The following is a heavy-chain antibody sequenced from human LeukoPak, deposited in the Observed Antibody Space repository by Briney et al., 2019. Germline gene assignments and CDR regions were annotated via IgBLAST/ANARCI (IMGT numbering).Heavy chain of an antibody. D-gene: IGHD3-3*01. J-gene: IGHJ4*02. CDR1: GYTFTGYY. CDR2: IYPNSGGT. Sequence: VASVKVSCKASGYTFTGYYMHWVRQAPGQGLEWMGWIYPNSGGTNYAQKFQGRVTMTRDTSISTAYMELSRLRSDDTAVYYCARENFWSGYYGDYWGQGTLVTVSS. CDR3: ARENFWSGYYGDY. V-gene: IGHV1-2*02.